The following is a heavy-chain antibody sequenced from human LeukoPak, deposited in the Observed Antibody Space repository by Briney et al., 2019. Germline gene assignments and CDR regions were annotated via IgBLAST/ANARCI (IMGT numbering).Heavy chain of an antibody. J-gene: IGHJ5*02. V-gene: IGHV5-51*01. CDR3: VRHSINDYDSSGLDP. Sequence: GESLKISCKGSGYSFTSYWIGWVRQVPGKGLEWMGIIYPGDSDPRYSPSFQGQVTISADKSISTAYLQWSSLKASDTAMYYCVRHSINDYDSSGLDPWGQGTLVTVSS. CDR2: IYPGDSDP. CDR1: GYSFTSYW. D-gene: IGHD3-22*01.